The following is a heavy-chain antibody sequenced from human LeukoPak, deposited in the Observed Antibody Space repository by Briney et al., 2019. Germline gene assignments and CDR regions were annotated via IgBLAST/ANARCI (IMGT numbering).Heavy chain of an antibody. CDR1: GYSFTSYW. V-gene: IGHV5-51*01. CDR3: ARQKDYDIYAFDI. D-gene: IGHD3-9*01. J-gene: IGHJ3*02. CDR2: IYPGDSDT. Sequence: GESLKISFKGSGYSFTSYWIGWVRPMPGKGLEWMGIIYPGDSDTRYSPSFQGQVTISADKSIRTAYLQWSSLKASDTAMYYCARQKDYDIYAFDIWGQGTMVTVSS.